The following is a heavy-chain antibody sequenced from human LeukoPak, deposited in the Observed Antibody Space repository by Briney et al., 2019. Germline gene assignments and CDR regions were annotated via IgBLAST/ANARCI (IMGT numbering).Heavy chain of an antibody. CDR1: GFTFDDYA. V-gene: IGHV3-9*03. D-gene: IGHD6-19*01. J-gene: IGHJ4*02. Sequence: GRSLRLSCAASGFTFDDYAMHWVRQAPGKGLEWVSGISWNSGSIGYADSVKGRFTISRDNAKNSLYLQMNSLRAEDMALYYCAKGIGYSSGWAVDYWGQGTLVTVSS. CDR3: AKGIGYSSGWAVDY. CDR2: ISWNSGSI.